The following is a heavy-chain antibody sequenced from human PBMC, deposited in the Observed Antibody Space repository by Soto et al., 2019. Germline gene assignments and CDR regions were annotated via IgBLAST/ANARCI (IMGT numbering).Heavy chain of an antibody. CDR3: ARASLIGSSTRWECDP. CDR1: GYTFTSYG. Sequence: QVQLVQSGAEVKKPGASVKVSCKASGYTFTSYGISWVRQAPGQGLEWMGWISAYNGNTNYAQKLQGRVTMTTDTSTSTAHMELRRLRSDDTAVYYCARASLIGSSTRWECDPWGQGTLVTVAS. D-gene: IGHD2-2*01. J-gene: IGHJ5*02. CDR2: ISAYNGNT. V-gene: IGHV1-18*01.